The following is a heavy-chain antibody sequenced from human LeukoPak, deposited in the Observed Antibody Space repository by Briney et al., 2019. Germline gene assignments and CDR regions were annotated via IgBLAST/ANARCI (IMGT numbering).Heavy chain of an antibody. J-gene: IGHJ5*02. D-gene: IGHD2-8*01. Sequence: ASVKVSCKASGYTFTGYYMRWVRQAPGQGLEWMGWINPNSGGTNYAQKFQGRVTMTRDTSISTAYMELSRLRSDDTAVYYCARASGSLTGYCTNGVCYTDWFDPWGQGTLVTVSS. V-gene: IGHV1-2*02. CDR3: ARASGSLTGYCTNGVCYTDWFDP. CDR1: GYTFTGYY. CDR2: INPNSGGT.